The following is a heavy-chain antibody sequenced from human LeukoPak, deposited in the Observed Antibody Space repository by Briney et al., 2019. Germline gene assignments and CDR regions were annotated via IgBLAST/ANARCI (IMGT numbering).Heavy chain of an antibody. V-gene: IGHV3-48*01. D-gene: IGHD3-22*01. Sequence: GGSLRLSCAASGFTFSSYSMNWVRQAPGKGLEWVSYSSSSSSTIYYADSVKGRFTISRDNAKNSLYLQMNSLRAEDTAVYYCARGSRLYYYDSSGYPGDYWGQGTLVTVSS. CDR1: GFTFSSYS. CDR3: ARGSRLYYYDSSGYPGDY. CDR2: SSSSSSTI. J-gene: IGHJ4*02.